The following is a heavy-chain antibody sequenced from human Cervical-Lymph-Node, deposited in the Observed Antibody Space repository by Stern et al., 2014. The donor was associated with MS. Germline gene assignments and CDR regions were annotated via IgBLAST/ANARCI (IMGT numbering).Heavy chain of an antibody. J-gene: IGHJ4*02. CDR3: AIQSAWQQLAQPFDY. CDR1: GYRFPINW. CDR2: IYPGDSDT. V-gene: IGHV5-51*01. Sequence: QLVQSGAVVKKPGESLKISCRASGYRFPINWIGWVRQMPGKGLEWMGIIYPGDSDTRYSPSFQGQVPISADNSISTAYLQWSRLKASDTARYYCAIQSAWQQLAQPFDYWGQGTLVTVSS. D-gene: IGHD6-13*01.